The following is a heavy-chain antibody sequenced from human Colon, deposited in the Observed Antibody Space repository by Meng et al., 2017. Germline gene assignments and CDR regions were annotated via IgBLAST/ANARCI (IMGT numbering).Heavy chain of an antibody. CDR3: AKGGHFSFFDV. J-gene: IGHJ2*01. CDR1: GLIFSSYA. D-gene: IGHD3-16*02. V-gene: IGHV3-23*01. CDR2: ISGRGDDP. Sequence: ELQLLGSGGGLGPPGGSLRLSCAASGLIFSSYAMTWVRQAPGKGLEWVSTISGRGDDPFYADSVKGQFTISRDNSKNTVYLQMNSLRADDTALYYCAKGGHFSFFDVWGRGTLVTVSS.